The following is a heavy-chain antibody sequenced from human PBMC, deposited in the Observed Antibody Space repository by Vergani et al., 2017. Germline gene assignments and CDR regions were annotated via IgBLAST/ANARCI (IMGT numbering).Heavy chain of an antibody. CDR2: IIPIFGTA. Sequence: QVQLVQSGAEVKKPGSSVKVSCKASGGTFRSYAISWVRQAPGQGLEWMGGIIPIFGTANYAQKFQGRVTITADESTSTAYMELSSLRSEDTAVYYCARDKGQQLGRDGWFDPWGQGTLVTVSS. CDR1: GGTFRSYA. D-gene: IGHD6-13*01. V-gene: IGHV1-69*01. CDR3: ARDKGQQLGRDGWFDP. J-gene: IGHJ5*02.